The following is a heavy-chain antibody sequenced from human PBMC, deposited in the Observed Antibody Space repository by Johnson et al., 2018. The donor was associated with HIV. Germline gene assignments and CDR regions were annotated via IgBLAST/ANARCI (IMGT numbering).Heavy chain of an antibody. V-gene: IGHV3-30*18. D-gene: IGHD3-9*01. CDR3: AKDLRIFDWFNAYDAFDI. J-gene: IGHJ3*02. Sequence: QVKLVESGGGVVQPGRSLRLSCAASGFTFSSYGMHWVRQAPGKGLEWVAVISYDGSNKYYADSVKGRFTISRDNTKNTLYLQMNSLRADDTAVYYCAKDLRIFDWFNAYDAFDIWGQGTMVTVSS. CDR1: GFTFSSYG. CDR2: ISYDGSNK.